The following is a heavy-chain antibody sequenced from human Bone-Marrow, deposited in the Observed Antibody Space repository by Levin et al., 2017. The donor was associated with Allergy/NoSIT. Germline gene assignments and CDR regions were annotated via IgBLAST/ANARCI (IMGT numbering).Heavy chain of an antibody. CDR1: GYSLSNFG. J-gene: IGHJ3*02. CDR3: AREKAETAADTFDI. V-gene: IGHV1-18*01. Sequence: ASVKVSCKASGYSLSNFGLTWVRQAPGQGLEWMGWISPYNGDTKYAQKLQGRVTMTADTSTSTAYMELRSLRSDDTAVYYCAREKAETAADTFDIWGQGTMVTVSS. D-gene: IGHD5-18*01. CDR2: ISPYNGDT.